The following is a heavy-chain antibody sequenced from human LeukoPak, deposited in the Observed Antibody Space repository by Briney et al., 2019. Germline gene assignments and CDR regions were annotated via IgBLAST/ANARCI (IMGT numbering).Heavy chain of an antibody. CDR2: IYHSGST. Sequence: SETLSLTCAVSGGSISSGTYSWSWIRQPPGKGLEWIAYIYHSGSTYYNPSLKSRVTISVDTSKNQFSLKLSSVTAADTAVYYCARAVNFDMVRGVIDAFDIWGQGTMVTVSS. J-gene: IGHJ3*02. D-gene: IGHD3-10*01. V-gene: IGHV4-30-2*01. CDR1: GGSISSGTYS. CDR3: ARAVNFDMVRGVIDAFDI.